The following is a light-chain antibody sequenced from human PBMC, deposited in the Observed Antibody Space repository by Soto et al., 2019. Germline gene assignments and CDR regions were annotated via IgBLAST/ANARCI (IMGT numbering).Light chain of an antibody. CDR1: QSISSW. V-gene: IGKV1-5*01. CDR3: QQYNTYSPERT. Sequence: QMTQSPSTLSAYVGDRVTITCRASQSISSWLAWYQQKPGKAPKLLIYDASSLESGVPSRFSGSGSGTEFTLTISSLQPDDFATYYCQQYNTYSPERTFGQRGKVDI. CDR2: DAS. J-gene: IGKJ1*01.